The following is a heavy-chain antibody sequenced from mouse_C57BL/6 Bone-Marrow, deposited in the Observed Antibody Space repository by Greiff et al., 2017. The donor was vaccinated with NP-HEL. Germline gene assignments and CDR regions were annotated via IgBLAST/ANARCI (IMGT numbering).Heavy chain of an antibody. CDR1: GYTFTSYW. D-gene: IGHD1-1*01. Sequence: QVQLQQPGAELVKPGASVKLSCKASGYTFTSYWMHWVKQRPGQGLEWIGMIHPNSGSTNYNEKFKRKATLTVDKSSSTAYMQLSSLTSEDSAVYYCARGGYYYGSSYVEYYFDYWGQGTTLTVSS. CDR2: IHPNSGST. V-gene: IGHV1-64*01. J-gene: IGHJ2*01. CDR3: ARGGYYYGSSYVEYYFDY.